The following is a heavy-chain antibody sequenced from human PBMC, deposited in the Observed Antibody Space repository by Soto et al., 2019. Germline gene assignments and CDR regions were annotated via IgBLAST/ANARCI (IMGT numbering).Heavy chain of an antibody. D-gene: IGHD6-19*01. V-gene: IGHV1-69*13. Sequence: GASVKVSCKASGGTFSSYAISWVRQAPGQGLEWMGGIIPIFGTANYAQKFQGRVTITADESTSTAYMELSSLRSEDTAVYYCARVGVAVAVHQYYFDYWGQGTLVTVS. CDR2: IIPIFGTA. J-gene: IGHJ4*02. CDR1: GGTFSSYA. CDR3: ARVGVAVAVHQYYFDY.